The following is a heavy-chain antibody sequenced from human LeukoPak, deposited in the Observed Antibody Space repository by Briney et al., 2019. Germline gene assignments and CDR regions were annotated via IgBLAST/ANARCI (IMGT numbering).Heavy chain of an antibody. V-gene: IGHV1-2*02. J-gene: IGHJ5*02. CDR3: ARDNSVGDIAWWFDP. CDR2: INPNSGGT. CDR1: GYTFTTYA. Sequence: ASVKVSCKASGYTFTTYAMNWVRQAPGQGLEWMGWINPNSGGTNYAQKFQGRVTMTRDTSISTAYMELSRLRSDDTAVYYCARDNSVGDIAWWFDPWGQGTLVTVSS. D-gene: IGHD3-16*02.